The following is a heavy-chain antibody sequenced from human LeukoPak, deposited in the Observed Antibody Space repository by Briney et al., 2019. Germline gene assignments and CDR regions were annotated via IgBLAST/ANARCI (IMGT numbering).Heavy chain of an antibody. CDR3: AKGYDFWSGYYHDDAFDI. CDR2: ISGSGGST. D-gene: IGHD3-3*01. Sequence: GGSLRLSCAASGFTFSSYAMRWVRQAPGKGLEWVSAISGSGGSTYYADSVKGRFTISRDNSKNTLYLQMNSLGAEDTAVYYCAKGYDFWSGYYHDDAFDIWGQGTMVTVSS. V-gene: IGHV3-23*01. CDR1: GFTFSSYA. J-gene: IGHJ3*02.